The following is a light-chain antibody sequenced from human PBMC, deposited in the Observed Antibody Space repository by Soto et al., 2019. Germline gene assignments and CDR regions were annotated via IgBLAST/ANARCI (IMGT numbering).Light chain of an antibody. CDR2: LGS. Sequence: DIVMTQSPLSLPVTPGEPASISXXSSQXLLHSNGYNYLDWYLQKPGQSPQXXIYLGSNRASGAPDRFSGSGSGTDFTLKISRVEAEDVGVYYCMQALQTPPTFGGGTKVDIK. J-gene: IGKJ4*01. V-gene: IGKV2-28*01. CDR3: MQALQTPPT. CDR1: QXLLHSNGYNY.